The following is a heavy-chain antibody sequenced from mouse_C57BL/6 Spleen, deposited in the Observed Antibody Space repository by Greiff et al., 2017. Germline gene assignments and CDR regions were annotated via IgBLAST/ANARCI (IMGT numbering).Heavy chain of an antibody. CDR3: ASYDGYYWYFDV. CDR1: GFNIKDYY. D-gene: IGHD2-3*01. J-gene: IGHJ1*03. V-gene: IGHV14-2*01. Sequence: EVQLQQSGAELVKPGASVKLSCTASGFNIKDYYMHWVKQRTEQGLEWIGRIDPEDGDTKYAPKFQGKATITADTASNPAYLQLSGLTSDDTAVYYCASYDGYYWYFDVWGTGTTVTVSS. CDR2: IDPEDGDT.